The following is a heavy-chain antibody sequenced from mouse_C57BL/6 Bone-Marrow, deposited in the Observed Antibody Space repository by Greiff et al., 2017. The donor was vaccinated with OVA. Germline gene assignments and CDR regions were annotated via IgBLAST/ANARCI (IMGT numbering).Heavy chain of an antibody. Sequence: EVQLQESGAELVKPGASVKISCKASGYTFTDYNMDWVKQSHGKSLEWIGDINPNNGGTIYNQKFKGKATLTVDKSSSTAYMELRSLTSEDTAVYYCATVLDYYAMDYWGQGTSVTVSS. CDR2: INPNNGGT. V-gene: IGHV1-18*01. CDR3: ATVLDYYAMDY. CDR1: GYTFTDYN. J-gene: IGHJ4*01. D-gene: IGHD4-1*01.